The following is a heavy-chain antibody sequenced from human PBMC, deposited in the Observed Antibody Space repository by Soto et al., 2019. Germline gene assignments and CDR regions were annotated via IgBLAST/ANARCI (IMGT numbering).Heavy chain of an antibody. J-gene: IGHJ4*02. CDR3: ARGSGMTTVIDY. D-gene: IGHD4-4*01. CDR2: IYYSGST. V-gene: IGHV4-31*03. Sequence: PSETLSLTCTVSGGSISSGGYYWSWIRQHPGKGLEWIGYIYYSGSTYYNPSLKSRVTISVDTSKNQFSLKLSSVTAADTAVYYCARGSGMTTVIDYWGQGTLVTVSS. CDR1: GGSISSGGYY.